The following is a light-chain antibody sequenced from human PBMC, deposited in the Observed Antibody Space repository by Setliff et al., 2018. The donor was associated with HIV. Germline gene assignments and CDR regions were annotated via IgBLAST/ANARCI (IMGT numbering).Light chain of an antibody. CDR2: QAT. CDR3: CSNTGSNTFV. Sequence: QSALTQPASVSGSPGHSITISCTGTSNDVGRYDLVSWYQQHPARAPKLIIYQATRRPSGVSNRFSGSKSGNVASLTISGLQAEDEADYYCCSNTGSNTFVFGTGTKVTVL. J-gene: IGLJ1*01. V-gene: IGLV2-23*01. CDR1: SNDVGRYDL.